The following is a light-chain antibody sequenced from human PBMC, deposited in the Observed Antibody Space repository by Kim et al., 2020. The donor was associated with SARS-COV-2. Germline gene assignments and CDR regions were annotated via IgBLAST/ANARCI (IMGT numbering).Light chain of an antibody. CDR1: SSNIGAGYD. CDR3: QSYDSSLSGPVL. J-gene: IGLJ2*01. V-gene: IGLV1-40*01. CDR2: DNT. Sequence: VTISCTGSSSNIGAGYDVHWYQQLPGTAPKLLIYDNTNRPSGVADRFSGSKSVTSASLGITGLQAEDEADYYCQSYDSSLSGPVLFGGGTQLTVL.